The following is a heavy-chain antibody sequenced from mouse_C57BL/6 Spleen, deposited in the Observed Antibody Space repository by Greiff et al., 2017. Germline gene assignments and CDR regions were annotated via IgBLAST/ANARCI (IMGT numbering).Heavy chain of an antibody. D-gene: IGHD1-1*01. Sequence: SGAELVRPGASVTLSCKASGYTFTDYEMHWVKQTPVHGLEWIGAIDPETGGTAYNQKFKGKAILTADKSSSTAYMELRSLTSEDSAVYYCTGGGSLYAMDYWGQGTSVTVSS. CDR1: GYTFTDYE. CDR3: TGGGSLYAMDY. J-gene: IGHJ4*01. V-gene: IGHV1-15*01. CDR2: IDPETGGT.